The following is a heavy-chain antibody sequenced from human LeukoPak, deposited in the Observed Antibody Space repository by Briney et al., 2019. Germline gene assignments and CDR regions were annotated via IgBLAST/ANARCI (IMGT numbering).Heavy chain of an antibody. CDR1: GGTFSNFV. CDR2: VIPMFGTS. CDR3: ARDHPEIAVIPAAMDV. Sequence: ASVKVSCNASGGTFSNFVISWLRQTPGHGLEWLGGVIPMFGTSNYAQNFQGRVTFTADESTNTAYLELSSLTSEDSAVYFCARDHPEIAVIPAAMDVWGTGTTVIVSS. J-gene: IGHJ6*03. V-gene: IGHV1-69*13. D-gene: IGHD2-2*01.